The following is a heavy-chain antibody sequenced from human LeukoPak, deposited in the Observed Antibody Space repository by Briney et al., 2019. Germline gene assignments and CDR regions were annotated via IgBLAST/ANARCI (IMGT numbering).Heavy chain of an antibody. CDR1: GGSFSGYY. CDR3: ARGTEDDAFDI. J-gene: IGHJ3*02. Sequence: PSETLSLTCAVYGGSFSGYYWSWIRQPPGKGLEWIGEINHSGSTNYNPSLTSRVTISVDTSKNQFSLKLSSVTAADTAVYYCARGTEDDAFDIWGQGTMVTVSS. CDR2: INHSGST. V-gene: IGHV4-34*01.